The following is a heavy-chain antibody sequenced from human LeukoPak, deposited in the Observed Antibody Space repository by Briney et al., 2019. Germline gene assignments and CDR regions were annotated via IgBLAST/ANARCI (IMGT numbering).Heavy chain of an antibody. Sequence: PGGSLRLSCAASGFTFDDYAMHWARQAPGKGLEWVSLISWDGGSTYYADSVKGRFIISRDNSKNSLYLQMNSLRAEDTALYYCAKDISQRCSGGSCYSDVVFQHWGQGTLVTVSS. V-gene: IGHV3-43D*04. CDR3: AKDISQRCSGGSCYSDVVFQH. J-gene: IGHJ1*01. D-gene: IGHD2-15*01. CDR2: ISWDGGST. CDR1: GFTFDDYA.